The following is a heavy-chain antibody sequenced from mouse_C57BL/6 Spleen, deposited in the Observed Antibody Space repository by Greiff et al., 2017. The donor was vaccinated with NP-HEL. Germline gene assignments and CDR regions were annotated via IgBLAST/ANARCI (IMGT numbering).Heavy chain of an antibody. V-gene: IGHV3-1*01. CDR3: ARALYYGNIRGGMDY. J-gene: IGHJ4*01. CDR2: ISYSGST. Sequence: EVKLVESGPGMVKPSQSLSLTCTVTGYSITSGYDWHWIRHFPGNKLEWMGYISYSGSTNYNPSLTSRLSFTHSTSKSHFFLKLNSVTTEDTATYYCARALYYGNIRGGMDYWGQGTSVTVSS. CDR1: GYSITSGYD. D-gene: IGHD2-1*01.